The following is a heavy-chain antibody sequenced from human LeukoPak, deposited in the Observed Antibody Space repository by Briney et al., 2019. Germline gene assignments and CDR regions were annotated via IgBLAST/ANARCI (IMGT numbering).Heavy chain of an antibody. Sequence: GGSLRLSCAASGFTVSSNYMSWVRQAPGKGLEWVSSISSSSSYIYYADSVKGRFTISRDNAKNSLYLQMNSLRAEDTAVYYCARDRGSYPPYFDYWGQGTLVTVSS. CDR1: GFTVSSNY. J-gene: IGHJ4*02. D-gene: IGHD1-26*01. CDR3: ARDRGSYPPYFDY. V-gene: IGHV3-21*01. CDR2: ISSSSSYI.